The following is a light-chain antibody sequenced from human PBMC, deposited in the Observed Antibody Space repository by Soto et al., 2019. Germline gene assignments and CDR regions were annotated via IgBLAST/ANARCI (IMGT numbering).Light chain of an antibody. Sequence: DIVMTQSPDSLAVSLGERATINCKSSQNILYSSTNRNYLAWYQQRPRRPPKLLIYWASTRESGVPDRFNGSGSGTTFTLTITSLQPDDFAIYFCQQSYTAPYTFGPGTKVEIK. CDR1: QNILYSSTNRNY. CDR3: QQSYTAPYT. J-gene: IGKJ3*01. CDR2: WAS. V-gene: IGKV4-1*01.